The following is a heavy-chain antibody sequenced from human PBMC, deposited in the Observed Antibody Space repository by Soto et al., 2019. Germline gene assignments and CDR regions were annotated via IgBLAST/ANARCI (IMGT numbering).Heavy chain of an antibody. V-gene: IGHV4-39*01. J-gene: IGHJ3*02. Sequence: SETLSLTCTVSGGSISSSSYYWGWFRQPPGKGLEWIGSIYYSGSTYYNPSLKSRVTISVDTSKNQFSLKLSSVTAADTAVYYRARRYGHALDIWGQGTMVTVS. CDR3: ARRYGHALDI. CDR2: IYYSGST. D-gene: IGHD4-17*01. CDR1: GGSISSSSYY.